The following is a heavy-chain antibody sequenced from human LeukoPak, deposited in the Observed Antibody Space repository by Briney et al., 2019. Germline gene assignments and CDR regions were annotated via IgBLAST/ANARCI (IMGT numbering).Heavy chain of an antibody. D-gene: IGHD1-26*01. CDR1: GFTYSSYS. CDR2: ISSSSSTI. V-gene: IGHV3-48*01. CDR3: ARERRIDTYYFDY. J-gene: IGHJ4*02. Sequence: GGSLRLSCAASGFTYSSYSMNWVRQAPGKGLEWVSYISSSSSTIYYAVSVKGRFTISRDNAKNALYLQVNILRAEDTAVYYCARERRIDTYYFDYWGQGTLVTVSS.